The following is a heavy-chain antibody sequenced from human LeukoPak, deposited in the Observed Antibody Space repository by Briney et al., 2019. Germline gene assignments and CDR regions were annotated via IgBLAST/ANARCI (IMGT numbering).Heavy chain of an antibody. CDR1: GLTFTKAW. D-gene: IGHD3-22*01. V-gene: IGHV3-15*01. CDR3: TTNPYDRSGYHI. J-gene: IGHJ3*02. Sequence: GGSLRLSCATSGLTFTKAWMTWVRRAPGEGLEWVGRIKSNSDGGTTDYAAPVKGRFTISRDDSKNTLYLQMNSLKTEDTAVYYCTTNPYDRSGYHIWGQGTMVTVSS. CDR2: IKSNSDGGTT.